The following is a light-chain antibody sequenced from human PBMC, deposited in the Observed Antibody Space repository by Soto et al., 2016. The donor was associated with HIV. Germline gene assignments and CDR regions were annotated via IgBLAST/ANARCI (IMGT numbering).Light chain of an antibody. CDR2: KAS. J-gene: IGKJ1*01. Sequence: DIQMTQSPSTLSASVGDRVTITCRASQSISSWVAWYQQKPGKAPNLLIYKASNLESGVPSRFSGGGSGTELTLTISSLQPDDFATYYCQQYQTEEGTFGQGTTVE. CDR1: QSISSW. CDR3: QQYQTEEGT. V-gene: IGKV1-5*03.